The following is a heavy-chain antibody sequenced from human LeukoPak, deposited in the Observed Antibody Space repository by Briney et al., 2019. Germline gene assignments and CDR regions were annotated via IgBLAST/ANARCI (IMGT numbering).Heavy chain of an antibody. CDR1: GFTFSSYG. CDR2: IRYDGSNK. D-gene: IGHD3-22*01. V-gene: IGHV3-30*02. J-gene: IGHJ4*02. CDR3: AKDPFHMIVGDGYTLDDDY. Sequence: PGGSLRLSCAAAGFTFSSYGMHWVRQAPGKGLEWVAFIRYDGSNKYYADSVKGRFTIARDNSKNTLYLKMNSLRAEDTAVYYCAKDPFHMIVGDGYTLDDDYWGQGTLVTVSS.